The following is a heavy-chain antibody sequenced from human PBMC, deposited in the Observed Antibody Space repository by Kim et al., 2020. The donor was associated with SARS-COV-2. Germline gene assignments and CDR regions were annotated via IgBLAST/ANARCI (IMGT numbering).Heavy chain of an antibody. Sequence: SETLSLTCAVYGGSFSGYYWSWIRQPPGKGLEWIGEINHSGSTNYNPSLKSRVTISVDTSKNQFSLKLSSVTAADTAVYYCARKGRPHGLWAMDYWGQGTLVTVSS. CDR1: GGSFSGYY. CDR3: ARKGRPHGLWAMDY. V-gene: IGHV4-34*01. CDR2: INHSGST. D-gene: IGHD5-18*01. J-gene: IGHJ4*02.